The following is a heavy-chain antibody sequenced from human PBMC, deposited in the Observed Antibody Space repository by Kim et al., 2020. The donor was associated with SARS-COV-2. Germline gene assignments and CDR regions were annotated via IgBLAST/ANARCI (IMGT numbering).Heavy chain of an antibody. V-gene: IGHV4-31*03. Sequence: SETLSLTCTVSGGSISSGGYYWSWIRQHPGKGLEWIGYIYYSGSTYYNPSLKSRVTISVDTSKNQFSLKLSSVTAADTAVYYCARECPCGYCSGGSCDAFDIWGQGTMVTVSS. CDR1: GGSISSGGYY. D-gene: IGHD2-15*01. J-gene: IGHJ3*02. CDR3: ARECPCGYCSGGSCDAFDI. CDR2: IYYSGST.